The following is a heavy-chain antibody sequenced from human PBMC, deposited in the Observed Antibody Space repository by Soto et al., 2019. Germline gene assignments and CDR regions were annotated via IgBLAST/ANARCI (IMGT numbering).Heavy chain of an antibody. Sequence: EVQLVESGGGLVQPGGSLKLSCAASGFTFSGSAMHWVRQASGKGLEWVGRIRSKANSYATAYAASVKGRFTISRDDSKNTAYLQMNSLKTEDTAVYYCTRLSWNHPGYYDGMDVWGQGTTVTVSS. CDR2: IRSKANSYAT. D-gene: IGHD1-1*01. CDR1: GFTFSGSA. J-gene: IGHJ6*02. V-gene: IGHV3-73*02. CDR3: TRLSWNHPGYYDGMDV.